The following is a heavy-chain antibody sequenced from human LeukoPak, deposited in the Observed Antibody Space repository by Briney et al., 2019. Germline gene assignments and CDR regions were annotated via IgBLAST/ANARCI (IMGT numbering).Heavy chain of an antibody. CDR2: IYAGNSDA. CDR1: GYPFTTSW. V-gene: IGHV5-51*01. CDR3: AIINHPDGRVY. Sequence: THGESLKISCQGFGYPFTTSWIGWVRQLPGKGLEWTAIIYAGNSDAKYSPSFQGQVSISTDRSISTAYLHWSSLKASDTAIYYCAIINHPDGRVYWGQGTLVTVSS. D-gene: IGHD5-24*01. J-gene: IGHJ4*02.